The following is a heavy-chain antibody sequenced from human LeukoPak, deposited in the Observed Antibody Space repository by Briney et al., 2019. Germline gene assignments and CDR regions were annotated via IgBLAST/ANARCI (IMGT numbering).Heavy chain of an antibody. CDR1: GFTFSSYA. CDR3: AKDSVAVAATTKIFDY. V-gene: IGHV3-23*01. J-gene: IGHJ4*02. Sequence: GGSLRLSCAASGFTFSSYAMSWVRQAPGKGLEWVSAISGSGGSTYYADSVKGRFTISRDNSKNTLYLQMNSLRAEDTAVYYCAKDSVAVAATTKIFDYWGQGTLVTVSS. CDR2: ISGSGGST. D-gene: IGHD2-15*01.